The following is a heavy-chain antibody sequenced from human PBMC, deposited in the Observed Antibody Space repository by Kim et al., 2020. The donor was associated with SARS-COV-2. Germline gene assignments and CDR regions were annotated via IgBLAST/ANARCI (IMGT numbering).Heavy chain of an antibody. J-gene: IGHJ3*02. CDR3: ARLSGSFDEAFDI. V-gene: IGHV4-59*08. Sequence: SETLSLTCRVSGASISSYYWTWIRQPPGKGLEWIGYIYYSGSTSYNPSLKSRVTISVDTSKKQFSLKLSSVTAADTAVYYCARLSGSFDEAFDIWGQGTMVTVSS. D-gene: IGHD3-10*01. CDR1: GASISSYY. CDR2: IYYSGST.